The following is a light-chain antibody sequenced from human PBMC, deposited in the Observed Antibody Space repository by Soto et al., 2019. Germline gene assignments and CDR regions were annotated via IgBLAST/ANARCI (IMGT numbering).Light chain of an antibody. V-gene: IGKV3-11*01. J-gene: IGKJ1*01. CDR2: DAS. Sequence: EIVLTQSPATLSLSPGERATLSCRASQSISSYLAWSQHKPGQAPRLLIYDASNRATGIPARFSGSGSGTDFTLTISSLEPEDFAVYYCHQRSNWPRTFGQGTKMEIK. CDR1: QSISSY. CDR3: HQRSNWPRT.